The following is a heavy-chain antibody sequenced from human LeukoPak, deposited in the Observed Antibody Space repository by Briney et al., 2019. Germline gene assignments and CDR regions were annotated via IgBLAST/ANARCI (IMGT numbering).Heavy chain of an antibody. V-gene: IGHV3-33*01. J-gene: IGHJ6*02. Sequence: GGSLRLSCAASGFTFSSYGMHWVRQAPGKGLEWVAVIWYDGSNKYYADSVKGRFTISRDNSKNTLYLQMNSLRAEDTAVYYCARIGSKALHGMDVWGQGTTVTVSS. CDR1: GFTFSSYG. CDR3: ARIGSKALHGMDV. CDR2: IWYDGSNK.